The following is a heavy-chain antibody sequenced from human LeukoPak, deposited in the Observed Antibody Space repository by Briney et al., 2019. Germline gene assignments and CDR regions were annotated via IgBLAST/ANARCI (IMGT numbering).Heavy chain of an antibody. D-gene: IGHD4-17*01. CDR3: ARAMTTLPLFFDY. CDR2: IGATDGSK. J-gene: IGHJ4*02. V-gene: IGHV3-48*02. CDR1: GFTFSAYS. Sequence: GGSLRLSCAASGFTFSAYSMNWVRQAPGKGLEWVSYIGATDGSKYYADSVKGRFSISRDNAKNSLYLQMNSLRDQDKAVYYCARAMTTLPLFFDYWGQGTLVTVSS.